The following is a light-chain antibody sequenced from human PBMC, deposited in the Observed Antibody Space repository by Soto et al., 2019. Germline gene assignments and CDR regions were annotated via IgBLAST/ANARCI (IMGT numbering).Light chain of an antibody. CDR2: GDS. J-gene: IGLJ2*01. CDR1: NIRSKS. CDR3: QVWDTSSDHPV. Sequence: SYELTQPPSVSVAPGQTARITCGGNNIRSKSVHWYQQKPGQAPVLVVYGDSDRPSGIPERFSGSNSGNTATLTISRVEAGDEADYYCQVWDTSSDHPVFGGGTKLTVL. V-gene: IGLV3-21*02.